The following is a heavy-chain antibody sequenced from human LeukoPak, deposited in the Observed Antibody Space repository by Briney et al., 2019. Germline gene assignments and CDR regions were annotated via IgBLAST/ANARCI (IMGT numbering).Heavy chain of an antibody. D-gene: IGHD6-6*01. CDR2: IYYSGST. Sequence: PSETLSLTCTVSGGSISSYYWSWIRQPPGKGLEWIGYIYYSGSTNYNPSLKIRVTISVDTSKNQFSLKLSSVTAADTAVYYCARDIYSSSSGNWFDPWGQGTLVTVSS. J-gene: IGHJ5*02. V-gene: IGHV4-59*01. CDR1: GGSISSYY. CDR3: ARDIYSSSSGNWFDP.